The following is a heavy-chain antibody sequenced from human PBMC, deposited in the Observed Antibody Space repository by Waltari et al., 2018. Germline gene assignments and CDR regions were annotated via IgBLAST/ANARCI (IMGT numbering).Heavy chain of an antibody. V-gene: IGHV4-59*11. CDR2: IYYSGST. CDR1: GGSISSHY. CDR3: ARGREMATISC. J-gene: IGHJ4*02. Sequence: QVQLQESGPGLVKPSETLSLTCTVSGGSISSHYWSWIRQPPGKGLEWIGYIYYSGSTNYNPSLKSRVTISVDTSKNQFSLKLSSVTAADTAVYYCARGREMATISCWGQGTLVTVSS. D-gene: IGHD5-12*01.